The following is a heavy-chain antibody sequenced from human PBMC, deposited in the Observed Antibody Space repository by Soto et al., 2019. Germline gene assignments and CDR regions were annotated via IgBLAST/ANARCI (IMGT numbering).Heavy chain of an antibody. CDR1: GYTFTGYA. V-gene: IGHV1-3*01. D-gene: IGHD2-2*01. CDR2: INGGNGDT. J-gene: IGHJ4*02. CDR3: ARGYCSSTSCQYYFDY. Sequence: GASVKVSCKASGYTFTGYAIHWVRQAPGQRLEWMGWINGGNGDTKYSQKFQGRVTITRDTSASTAYMELTSLGSEGTALYHCARGYCSSTSCQYYFDYWGQGTPVTVSS.